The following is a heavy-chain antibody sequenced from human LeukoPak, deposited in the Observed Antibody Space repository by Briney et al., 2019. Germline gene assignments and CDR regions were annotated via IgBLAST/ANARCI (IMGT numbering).Heavy chain of an antibody. CDR3: ARGYYYDSSGVQDAFDI. D-gene: IGHD3-22*01. V-gene: IGHV7-4-1*02. Sequence: ASVKVSCKSSGYTFTSYAMNWVRQPPGQGLEWMGWINTNTGNPTYAQGFTGRFVFSLDTSVSTAYLQISSLKAEDTAVYYCARGYYYDSSGVQDAFDIWGQGTMVTVSS. CDR2: INTNTGNP. CDR1: GYTFTSYA. J-gene: IGHJ3*02.